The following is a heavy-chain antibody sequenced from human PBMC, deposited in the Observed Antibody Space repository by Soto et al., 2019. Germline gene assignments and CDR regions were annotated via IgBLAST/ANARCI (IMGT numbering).Heavy chain of an antibody. Sequence: QVQLVESGGAVVQPGRSLRLSCAASGFTFSSYAMHWVRQAPGKGLEWVAVISYDGSNKYYADSVKGRFTISRDNSKNTLYLKMNSLRAEDTAVYYCARDSNYYDSSGYWAGDAFDIWGQGTMVTVSS. CDR1: GFTFSSYA. V-gene: IGHV3-30-3*01. J-gene: IGHJ3*02. CDR2: ISYDGSNK. CDR3: ARDSNYYDSSGYWAGDAFDI. D-gene: IGHD3-22*01.